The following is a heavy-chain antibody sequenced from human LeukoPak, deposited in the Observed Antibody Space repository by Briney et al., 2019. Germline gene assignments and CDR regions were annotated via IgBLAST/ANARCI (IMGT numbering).Heavy chain of an antibody. CDR2: IYPYSGDT. D-gene: IGHD2-2*01. Sequence: ASVTVSCKASGYTFTGYYIHWVRQAPGQGLEWMGWIYPYSGDTNYAQNFQGRVTMTRDTSVSTAYMELSRLRSDDTAVYYCARDHCTSSGCYEYYYYGVDVWGQGTTVTVSS. CDR1: GYTFTGYY. V-gene: IGHV1-2*02. J-gene: IGHJ6*02. CDR3: ARDHCTSSGCYEYYYYGVDV.